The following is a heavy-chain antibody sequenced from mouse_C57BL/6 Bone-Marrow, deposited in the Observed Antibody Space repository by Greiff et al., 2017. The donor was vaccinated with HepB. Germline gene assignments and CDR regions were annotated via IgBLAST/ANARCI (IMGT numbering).Heavy chain of an antibody. J-gene: IGHJ2*01. V-gene: IGHV2-2*01. CDR2: IWSGGST. D-gene: IGHD3-2*02. CDR1: GFSFTSYG. Sequence: QVHVKQSGPGLVQPSQSLSITCTVSGFSFTSYGVHWVRQSPGKGLEWLGVIWSGGSTDYNEAFITRLSISKDNSKSHVFYKMNSLQADDTAIYYCARNRASSGLYYFDYWGQGTTLTVSS. CDR3: ARNRASSGLYYFDY.